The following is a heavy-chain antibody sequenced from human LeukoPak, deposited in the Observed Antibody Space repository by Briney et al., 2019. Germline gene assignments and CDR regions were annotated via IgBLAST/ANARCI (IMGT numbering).Heavy chain of an antibody. V-gene: IGHV3-7*05. CDR1: GFTFSTYW. D-gene: IGHD3-22*01. J-gene: IGHJ4*02. CDR3: ARDGLGVVGRSGYYYGPPHFDY. CDR2: IKQDGSEK. Sequence: GGSLRLSCAASGFTFSTYWMSWVRQAPGKGLEWVANIKQDGSEKYYVDSVKGRFTISRDNAKNSLYLQMNSLRVEDTAVYYCARDGLGVVGRSGYYYGPPHFDYWGQGTLVTVSS.